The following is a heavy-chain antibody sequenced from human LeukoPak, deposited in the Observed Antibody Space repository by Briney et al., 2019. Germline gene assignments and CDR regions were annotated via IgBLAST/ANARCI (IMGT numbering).Heavy chain of an antibody. D-gene: IGHD5-12*01. Sequence: GGSLRLSCAASGFTFSRYSMHWVRQAPGKGLVWVSHVNSDGSGTDYADSVKGRFTISRDNAKNTLYLQMNSLRAEDTAVYYCARVEGNIVTTTEGYFDYWGQGTLVTVSS. CDR1: GFTFSRYS. J-gene: IGHJ4*02. CDR3: ARVEGNIVTTTEGYFDY. V-gene: IGHV3-74*01. CDR2: VNSDGSGT.